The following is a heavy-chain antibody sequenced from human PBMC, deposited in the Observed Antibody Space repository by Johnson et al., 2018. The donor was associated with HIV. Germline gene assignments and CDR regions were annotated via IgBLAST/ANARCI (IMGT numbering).Heavy chain of an antibody. Sequence: VQLVESGGGLVQPGGSLRLSCAASEFTFSSYWMHWVRQAPGKGLVWVSRINSDGSSTNYADSVKGRFTISRDNAKNTLYLQMNSLRAEDTAVDYCASGVYSSSWSVDVAFDIWGQGTTVTVSS. D-gene: IGHD6-13*01. CDR2: INSDGSST. V-gene: IGHV3-74*01. CDR1: EFTFSSYW. CDR3: ASGVYSSSWSVDVAFDI. J-gene: IGHJ3*02.